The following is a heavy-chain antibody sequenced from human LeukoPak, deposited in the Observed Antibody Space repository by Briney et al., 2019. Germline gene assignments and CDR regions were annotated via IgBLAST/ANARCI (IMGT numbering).Heavy chain of an antibody. CDR3: ASASIAALDY. CDR1: GGSFSGYY. V-gene: IGHV4-34*01. Sequence: SETLSLTSAVYGGSFSGYYWSWIRQPPGKGLEWIGEINHSGSTNYNPSLKSRVTISVDTSKNQFSLKLGSVTAADTAVYYCASASIAALDYWGQGTLVTVSS. J-gene: IGHJ4*02. D-gene: IGHD2-15*01. CDR2: INHSGST.